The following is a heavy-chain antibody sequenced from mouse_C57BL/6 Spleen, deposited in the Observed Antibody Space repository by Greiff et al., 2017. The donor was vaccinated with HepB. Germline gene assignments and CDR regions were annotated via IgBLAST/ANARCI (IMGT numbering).Heavy chain of an antibody. V-gene: IGHV1-81*01. J-gene: IGHJ4*01. Sequence: VQLVESGAELARPGASVKLSCKASGYTFTSYGISWVKQRTGQGLEWIGEIYPRSGNTYYNEKFKGKATLTADKSSSTAYMELRSLTSEDSAVYFCAREGIDSFAMDYWGQGTSVTVSS. CDR1: GYTFTSYG. CDR2: IYPRSGNT. CDR3: AREGIDSFAMDY. D-gene: IGHD3-2*01.